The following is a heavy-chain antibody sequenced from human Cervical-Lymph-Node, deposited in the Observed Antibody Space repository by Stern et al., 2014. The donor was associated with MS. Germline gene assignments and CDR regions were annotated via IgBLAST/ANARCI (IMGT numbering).Heavy chain of an antibody. CDR1: GYTFATHW. Sequence: EVQLVESGAEVKKAGESLKISCRASGYTFATHWIGWVRQMPGKGLEWMGIILPGDSSTKDSPSFQGQVIISADTSISTAYLQWSSLTASDTAIYYCARLQEPYTSVTPIDYWGQGTLVIVSS. V-gene: IGHV5-51*01. CDR2: ILPGDSST. D-gene: IGHD4-17*01. CDR3: ARLQEPYTSVTPIDY. J-gene: IGHJ4*02.